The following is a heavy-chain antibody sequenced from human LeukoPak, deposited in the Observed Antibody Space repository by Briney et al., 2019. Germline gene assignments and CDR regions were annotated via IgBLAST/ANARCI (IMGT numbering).Heavy chain of an antibody. D-gene: IGHD3-3*01. Sequence: SETLSLTCAVYGGSFSGYYWSWIRQPPGKGLEWIGEINHSGSTNYNPSLESRVTISVDTSKNQFSLKLSSVTAADTAVYYCARAPFYDANWFDPWGQGTLVTVSS. J-gene: IGHJ5*02. V-gene: IGHV4-34*01. CDR1: GGSFSGYY. CDR2: INHSGST. CDR3: ARAPFYDANWFDP.